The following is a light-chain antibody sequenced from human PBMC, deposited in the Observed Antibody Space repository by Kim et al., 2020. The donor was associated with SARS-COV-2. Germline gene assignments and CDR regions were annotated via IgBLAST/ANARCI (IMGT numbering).Light chain of an antibody. CDR1: SSDIGTYNY. J-gene: IGLJ2*01. CDR2: DVS. Sequence: QSALTQPASVSGSPGQSITISCTGTSSDIGTYNYVSWYQQHPGKVPKLIIFDVSNRPSGVSNRFSGSKSGNMASLTISGLQAEDEADYYCSSYTSSDTGVFGGGTQLTVL. CDR3: SSYTSSDTGV. V-gene: IGLV2-14*03.